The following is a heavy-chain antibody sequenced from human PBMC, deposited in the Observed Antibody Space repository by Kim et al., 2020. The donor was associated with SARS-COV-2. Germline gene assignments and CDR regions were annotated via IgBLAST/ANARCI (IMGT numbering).Heavy chain of an antibody. CDR3: ATAAGFYDSSGENTYYFDY. CDR1: GYTLTELS. V-gene: IGHV1-24*01. Sequence: ASVKVSCKVSGYTLTELSMHWVRQAPGKGLEWMGGFDPEDGETIYAQKFQGRVTMTEDTSTDTAYMELSSLRSEDTAVYYCATAAGFYDSSGENTYYFDYWGQGTLVTVSS. CDR2: FDPEDGET. D-gene: IGHD3-22*01. J-gene: IGHJ4*02.